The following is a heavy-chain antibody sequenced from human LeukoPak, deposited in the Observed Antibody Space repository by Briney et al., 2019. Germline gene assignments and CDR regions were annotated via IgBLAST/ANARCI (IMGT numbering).Heavy chain of an antibody. V-gene: IGHV4-34*01. CDR2: INHSGST. CDR3: ARGPGLWFGESYFDY. J-gene: IGHJ4*02. Sequence: SETLSLTCAVYGGSFSGYYWSWIRQPPGKGLEWIGEINHSGSTNYNPSLKSRVTISVDTSKNQFSLKLSSVTAADTAVYYCARGPGLWFGESYFDYWGQGTLVTVSS. D-gene: IGHD3-10*01. CDR1: GGSFSGYY.